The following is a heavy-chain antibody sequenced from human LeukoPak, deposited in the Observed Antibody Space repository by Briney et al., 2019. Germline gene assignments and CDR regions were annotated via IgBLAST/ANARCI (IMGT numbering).Heavy chain of an antibody. CDR1: GFTFSYFG. CDR3: ARDRSDSFDSTGYFPEYYFDY. V-gene: IGHV3-33*01. D-gene: IGHD3-22*01. J-gene: IGHJ4*02. Sequence: PGRSLRLSCAASGFTFSYFGMHSVRQAPGKGLEWVALIWDDGSNEYYADSVKGRFTISRDNSNNTLYLQMNSLRVEDTAVYYCARDRSDSFDSTGYFPEYYFDYWGQGTLVTVSS. CDR2: IWDDGSNE.